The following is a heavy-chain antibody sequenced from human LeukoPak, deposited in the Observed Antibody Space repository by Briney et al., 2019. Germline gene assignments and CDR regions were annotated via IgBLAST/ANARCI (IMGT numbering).Heavy chain of an antibody. J-gene: IGHJ4*02. CDR2: IKQDGSVK. CDR3: ARIGYSSSSFDY. V-gene: IGHV3-7*01. CDR1: GFKFDNYW. D-gene: IGHD6-6*01. Sequence: PGGSLRLSCAASGFKFDNYWMSWVRQAPGKGLEWVANIKQDGSVKYYVDSVKGRFTISRDNARNSQYLQMNSLRPEDTAVYYCARIGYSSSSFDYWGQGTLVTVFS.